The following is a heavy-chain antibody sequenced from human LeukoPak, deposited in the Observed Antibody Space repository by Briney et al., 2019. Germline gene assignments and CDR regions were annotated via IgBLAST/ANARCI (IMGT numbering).Heavy chain of an antibody. D-gene: IGHD2-15*01. Sequence: PSETLSLTCTVSGGSISSSSYYWGWIRQPPGKGLEWIGSIYYSGSTYYNPSLKSRVTISVDTSKNQFSLKLSSVTAADTAVYYCDGRRGGRLYCSGGSCYSEFDYWGQGTLVTVSS. CDR3: DGRRGGRLYCSGGSCYSEFDY. V-gene: IGHV4-39*07. J-gene: IGHJ4*02. CDR2: IYYSGST. CDR1: GGSISSSSYY.